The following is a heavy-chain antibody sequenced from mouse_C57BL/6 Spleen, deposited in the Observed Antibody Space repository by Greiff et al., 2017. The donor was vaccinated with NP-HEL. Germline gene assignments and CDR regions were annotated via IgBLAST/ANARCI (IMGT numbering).Heavy chain of an antibody. V-gene: IGHV14-4*01. Sequence: VQLQQSGAELVRPGASVKLSCTASGFNIKDDYMHWVKQRPEQGLEWIGWIDPENGDTEYASKFQGKATITADTSSNTAYLQLSSLTSEDTAVYYCTDCCGSSWFAYWGQGTLVTVSA. CDR1: GFNIKDDY. D-gene: IGHD1-1*01. CDR3: TDCCGSSWFAY. J-gene: IGHJ3*01. CDR2: IDPENGDT.